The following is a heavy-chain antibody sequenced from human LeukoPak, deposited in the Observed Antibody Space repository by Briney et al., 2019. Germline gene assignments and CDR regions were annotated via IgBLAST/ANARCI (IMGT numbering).Heavy chain of an antibody. V-gene: IGHV3-48*03. D-gene: IGHD6-13*01. CDR2: ISSSGSTI. Sequence: GGSLRPSCAASGFTFSSYEMNWVRQAPGKGLEWVSYISSSGSTIYYADSVKGRFTISRDNAKNSLYLQMNSLRAEDTAVYYCARTGAAAGHALDFDYWGQGPRSPSPQ. J-gene: IGHJ4*02. CDR3: ARTGAAAGHALDFDY. CDR1: GFTFSSYE.